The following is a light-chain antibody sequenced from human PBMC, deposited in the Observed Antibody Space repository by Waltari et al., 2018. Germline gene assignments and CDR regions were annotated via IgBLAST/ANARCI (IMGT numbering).Light chain of an antibody. J-gene: IGKJ1*01. Sequence: EIVLTQSPGTLSLSPGDRATLSCRASQSVSRSLAWYQQKPGQAPRLLIYGASSRATGVPDRFSGSGSGTDFSLTISGLEPEDFAVYYCQHYVTLPATFGQGTKVEIK. CDR2: GAS. CDR3: QHYVTLPAT. V-gene: IGKV3-20*01. CDR1: QSVSRS.